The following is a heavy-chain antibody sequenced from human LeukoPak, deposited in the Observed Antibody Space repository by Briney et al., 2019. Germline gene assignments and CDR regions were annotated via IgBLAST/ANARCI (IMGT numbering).Heavy chain of an antibody. D-gene: IGHD3-10*01. J-gene: IGHJ6*03. V-gene: IGHV3-7*01. CDR3: ARSPAGDAWPPAYYMDV. Sequence: GGSLRLSCAASEFSFSTSWMSWVRQAPGKGLEWVANIKEDGTEKYYVGSVKGRFTISRDNAKKSLYLQMNSLRDDDTAVYFCARSPAGDAWPPAYYMDVWGKGTTVTVSS. CDR1: EFSFSTSW. CDR2: IKEDGTEK.